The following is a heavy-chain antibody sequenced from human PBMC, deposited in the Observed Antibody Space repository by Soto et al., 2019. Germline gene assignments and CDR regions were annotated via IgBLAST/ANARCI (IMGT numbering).Heavy chain of an antibody. CDR1: GGSISSSSYY. D-gene: IGHD1-26*01. J-gene: IGHJ4*02. Sequence: PSETLSLTCTVSGGSISSSSYYWGWIRQPPGKGLEWIGSIYYSGSTYYNPSLKSRVTISVDTSKNQFSLKLSSVTAADTDVYYCARRWGRTFDYWGQGTLVTVSS. V-gene: IGHV4-39*07. CDR2: IYYSGST. CDR3: ARRWGRTFDY.